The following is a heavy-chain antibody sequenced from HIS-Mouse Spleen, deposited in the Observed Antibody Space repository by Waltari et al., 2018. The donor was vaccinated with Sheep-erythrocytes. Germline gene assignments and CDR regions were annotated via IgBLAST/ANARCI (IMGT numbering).Heavy chain of an antibody. CDR1: GLPVSSNY. Sequence: EVQLVESGGGLVQPGGSLRLSCAASGLPVSSNYMTWVRQAPGKGLEWVSVIYSGGSTYYADSVKGRFTISRDNSKNTLYLQMNSLRAEDTAVYYCARVSGGNSNRFDYWGQGTLVTVSS. J-gene: IGHJ4*02. CDR3: ARVSGGNSNRFDY. D-gene: IGHD2-21*02. V-gene: IGHV3-66*01. CDR2: IYSGGST.